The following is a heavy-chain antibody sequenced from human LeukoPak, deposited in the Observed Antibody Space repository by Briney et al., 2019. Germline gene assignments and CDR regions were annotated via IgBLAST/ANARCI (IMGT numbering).Heavy chain of an antibody. Sequence: ASVKVSCKASGYTFTSYYLYWVRQAPGQGLEWMGVINPSGGSTTSAQKFQGRVTMTRDTSTGTVYMELRSLRSEDTAVYYCARGPGPADDGGGYCFDYWGQGTLVTVSS. J-gene: IGHJ4*02. V-gene: IGHV1-46*01. CDR1: GYTFTSYY. CDR2: INPSGGST. D-gene: IGHD3-22*01. CDR3: ARGPGPADDGGGYCFDY.